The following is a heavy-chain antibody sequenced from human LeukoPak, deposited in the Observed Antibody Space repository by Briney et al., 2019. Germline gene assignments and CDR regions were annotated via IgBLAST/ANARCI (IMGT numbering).Heavy chain of an antibody. D-gene: IGHD3-10*01. Sequence: SETLSLTCTVSGGSISSYYWSWIRQPAGKGLEWIGRIDTSGSTNYNPSLKSRVTMSVDTSKNQFSLKLSSVTAADTAVYYCASTKNYYGPFDPWGQGTLVTVSS. CDR3: ASTKNYYGPFDP. CDR1: GGSISSYY. V-gene: IGHV4-4*07. CDR2: IDTSGST. J-gene: IGHJ5*02.